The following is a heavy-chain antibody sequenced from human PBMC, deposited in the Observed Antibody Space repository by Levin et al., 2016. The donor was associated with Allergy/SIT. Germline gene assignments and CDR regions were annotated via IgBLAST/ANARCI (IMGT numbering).Heavy chain of an antibody. CDR2: IHYNGST. D-gene: IGHD4-17*01. Sequence: RQAPGKGLEWIGYIHYNGSTNYNPSLKSRVTISVDTSKNQFSLKLSSVTAADTAVYYCASIAPTVTTYVDLWGRGTLVTVSS. J-gene: IGHJ2*01. V-gene: IGHV4-59*12. CDR3: ASIAPTVTTYVDL.